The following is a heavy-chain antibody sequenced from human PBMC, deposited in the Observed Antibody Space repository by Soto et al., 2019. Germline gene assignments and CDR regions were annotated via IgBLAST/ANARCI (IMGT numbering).Heavy chain of an antibody. CDR2: VSYDGSNK. V-gene: IGHV3-30-3*01. CDR1: GFTFSSYA. CDR3: ARVPWELLTPDPYYFDS. J-gene: IGHJ4*02. D-gene: IGHD1-26*01. Sequence: QVQLVESGGGVVQPGRSLGLSCAASGFTFSSYAMHWVRQAPGKGLEWVAIVSYDGSNKYYADSVKGRFTISRDNSKNTLYLQMNSLRVEDAAVYCARVPWELLTPDPYYFDSWGQGTLVAVSS.